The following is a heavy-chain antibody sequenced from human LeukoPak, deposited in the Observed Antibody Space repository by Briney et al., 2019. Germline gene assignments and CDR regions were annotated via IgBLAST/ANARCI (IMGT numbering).Heavy chain of an antibody. CDR2: ISNSTSYT. CDR3: ARGSIYGSAPDY. Sequence: GGSLRLSSAASRVTFSVDNMNCGRQAPGKGLWWVSSISNSTSYTYYADSVKGRFTISRDDAKNSLYLQMNSLRVEDTAVYYCARGSIYGSAPDYWGQGTLVTVSS. V-gene: IGHV3-21*01. D-gene: IGHD3-10*01. J-gene: IGHJ4*02. CDR1: RVTFSVDN.